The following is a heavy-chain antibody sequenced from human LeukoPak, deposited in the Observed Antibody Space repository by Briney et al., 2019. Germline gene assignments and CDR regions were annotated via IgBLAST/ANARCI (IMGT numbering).Heavy chain of an antibody. V-gene: IGHV3-7*04. J-gene: IGHJ4*02. CDR1: GFTFSTSV. Sequence: GGSLRLSCAASGFTFSTSVMHWVRQAPGKGLEWVAHIKKDGSEKNYVDSVKGRFTISRDNTKNSVYLQMNSLRGEDTGVYYCAMDSYGPDDYWGQGTLVTVSS. D-gene: IGHD3-16*01. CDR2: IKKDGSEK. CDR3: AMDSYGPDDY.